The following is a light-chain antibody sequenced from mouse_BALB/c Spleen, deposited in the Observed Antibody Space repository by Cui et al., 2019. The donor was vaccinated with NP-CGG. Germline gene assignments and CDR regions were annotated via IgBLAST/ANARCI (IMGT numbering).Light chain of an antibody. Sequence: QPFWTQELALTTSPGETVTLTCRSITGAVTTSNYANWVQEKPDHLFTGLIGGTNNRAPGVPARFSGSLIGDKAALTITGAQTEDEAIYFCALWYSNHWVFGGGTKLTVL. CDR3: ALWYSNHWV. V-gene: IGLV1*01. CDR1: TGAVTTSNY. J-gene: IGLJ1*01. CDR2: GTN.